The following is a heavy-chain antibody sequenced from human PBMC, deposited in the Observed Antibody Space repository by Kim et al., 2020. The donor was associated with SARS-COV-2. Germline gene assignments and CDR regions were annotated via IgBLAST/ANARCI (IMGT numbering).Heavy chain of an antibody. CDR1: GFTFSSYG. V-gene: IGHV3-30*18. Sequence: GGSLRLSCAASGFTFSSYGMHWVRQAPGKGLEWVAVISYDGSNKYYADSVKGRFTISRDNSKNTLYLQMNSLRAEDTAVYYCAKDGAGYCSSTSCFPHPKIYGMDVWGHGTTVTVSS. J-gene: IGHJ6*02. D-gene: IGHD2-2*01. CDR2: ISYDGSNK. CDR3: AKDGAGYCSSTSCFPHPKIYGMDV.